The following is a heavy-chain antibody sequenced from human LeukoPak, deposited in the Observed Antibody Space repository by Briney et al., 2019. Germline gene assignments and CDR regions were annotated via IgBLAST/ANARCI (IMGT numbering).Heavy chain of an antibody. CDR2: IRSRRYGGTT. Sequence: GGSLGLSCTASGFIFGDNPLNWVRQAPGKGLEWVGLIRSRRYGGTTEYVASVNGRFSISRDDSKYIVYLQMNSLRDEDTAVYFCTRISSSPAALYYYYMDVWGKGIPVTVSS. CDR3: TRISSSPAALYYYYMDV. CDR1: GFIFGDNP. V-gene: IGHV3-49*04. D-gene: IGHD6-6*01. J-gene: IGHJ6*03.